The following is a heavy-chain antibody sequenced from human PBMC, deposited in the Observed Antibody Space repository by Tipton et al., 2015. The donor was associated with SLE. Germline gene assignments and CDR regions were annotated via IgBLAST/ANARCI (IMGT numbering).Heavy chain of an antibody. Sequence: TLSLTCAVSGYSISSGYYWDWIRQPPGKGLEWIGSIYGSGNSYYNPSLRSRVTISVDTSKNQFSLKLSSVTAADTAVYYCAREPIVLVVYSRYYYYGMDVWGQGTTVTVSS. J-gene: IGHJ6*02. CDR1: GYSISSGYY. CDR2: IYGSGNS. D-gene: IGHD2-8*02. CDR3: AREPIVLVVYSRYYYYGMDV. V-gene: IGHV4-38-2*02.